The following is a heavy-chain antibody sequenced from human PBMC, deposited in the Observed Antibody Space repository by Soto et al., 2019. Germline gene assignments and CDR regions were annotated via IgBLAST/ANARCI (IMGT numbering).Heavy chain of an antibody. CDR3: ARKIGGGLPFGGFDP. V-gene: IGHV1-69*06. Sequence: GASVKVSCKASGGTFSSYAISWVRQAPGQGLEWMGGIIPIFGTANYAQKFQGRVTITADKSTSTAYMELSSLRSEDTAVYYCARKIGGGLPFGGFDPWGQGTLVTVSS. CDR2: IIPIFGTA. D-gene: IGHD3-10*01. CDR1: GGTFSSYA. J-gene: IGHJ5*02.